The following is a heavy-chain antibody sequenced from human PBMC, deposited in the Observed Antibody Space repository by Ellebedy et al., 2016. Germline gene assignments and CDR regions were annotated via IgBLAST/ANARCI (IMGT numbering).Heavy chain of an antibody. CDR1: GFTFSSYW. CDR2: IKQDGSEK. D-gene: IGHD2-2*01. CDR3: ARASQDIVVVPAAPSMDV. J-gene: IGHJ6*02. V-gene: IGHV3-7*03. Sequence: GESLKISCAASGFTFSSYWMSWVRQAPGEGLEWVANIKQDGSEKYYVDSVKGRFTISRDNAKNSLYLQMNSLRAEDTAVYYCARASQDIVVVPAAPSMDVWGQGTTVTVSS.